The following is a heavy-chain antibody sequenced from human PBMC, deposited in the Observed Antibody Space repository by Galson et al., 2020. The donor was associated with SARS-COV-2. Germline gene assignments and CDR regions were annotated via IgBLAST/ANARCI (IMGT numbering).Heavy chain of an antibody. CDR3: SRIIVTAYYFSYMDV. V-gene: IGHV4-4*02. D-gene: IGHD2-21*02. CDR1: GGSISSSDW. J-gene: IGHJ6*03. Sequence: SETLSLTCAVSGGSISSSDWWGWVRQPPGKGLEWMGEIYHSGYINYNQSLKSRVTMSVDTSKNQFSLKLSSVTAADTALYYCSRIIVTAYYFSYMDVWGKGTTVTVSS. CDR2: IYHSGYI.